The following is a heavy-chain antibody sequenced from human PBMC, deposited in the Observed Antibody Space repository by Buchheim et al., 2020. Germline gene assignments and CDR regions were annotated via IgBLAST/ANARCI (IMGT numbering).Heavy chain of an antibody. CDR3: ARDPLLNGGTLDY. CDR2: INSDGSST. D-gene: IGHD1-1*01. V-gene: IGHV3-74*01. Sequence: EVQLVESGGGLVQPGGSLRLSCAASGFTFSDLWMHWVRQTTGKGLMWVSRINSDGSSTIYGESVKGRFTVSRANAKNTLYLQMNSLRAEDTGVYYCARDPLLNGGTLDYWGQGT. J-gene: IGHJ4*02. CDR1: GFTFSDLW.